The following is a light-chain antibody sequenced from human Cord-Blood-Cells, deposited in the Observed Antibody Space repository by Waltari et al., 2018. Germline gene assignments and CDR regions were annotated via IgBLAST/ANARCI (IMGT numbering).Light chain of an antibody. J-gene: IGLJ1*01. CDR2: EGS. CDR1: SSDVGSYNL. V-gene: IGLV2-23*01. Sequence: QSALTQPASVSGSPGQSITISRTGTSSDVGSYNLFSWYQQHPGKAPKLMIYEGSKRPSGVSNRFSGSKSGNTASLTISGLQAEDEADYYCCSYAGSSTFYVFGTGTKVTVL. CDR3: CSYAGSSTFYV.